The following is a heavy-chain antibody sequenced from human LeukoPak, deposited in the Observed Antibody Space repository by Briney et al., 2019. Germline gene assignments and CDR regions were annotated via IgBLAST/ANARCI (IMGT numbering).Heavy chain of an antibody. Sequence: GGSLRLSCAAFGFTFSSYWMSWVRPAPGKGLEWVATIKKDGSENYYVDSVKGRITISRDNAKNSLYVQMNSLRAEDTAVYYCARGYGRYDYWGQGTLVTVSS. J-gene: IGHJ4*02. V-gene: IGHV3-7*03. CDR1: GFTFSSYW. CDR2: IKKDGSEN. CDR3: ARGYGRYDY. D-gene: IGHD3-10*01.